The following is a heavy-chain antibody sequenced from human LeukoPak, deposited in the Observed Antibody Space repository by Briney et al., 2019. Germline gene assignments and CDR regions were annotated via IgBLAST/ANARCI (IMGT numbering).Heavy chain of an antibody. CDR3: ARPYSGSYSGGFDY. V-gene: IGHV4-39*01. CDR2: IYYSGST. Sequence: SETLSLTCTVSGGSISSSSYYWGWIRQPPGKGLEWIGSIYYSGSTYYNPSLKSRVTISVDTSKNQFSLKLSSVTAADTAEYYCARPYSGSYSGGFDYWGQGTLVTVSS. D-gene: IGHD1-26*01. J-gene: IGHJ4*02. CDR1: GGSISSSSYY.